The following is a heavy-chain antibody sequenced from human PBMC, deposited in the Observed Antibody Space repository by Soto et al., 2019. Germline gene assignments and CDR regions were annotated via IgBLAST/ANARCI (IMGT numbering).Heavy chain of an antibody. CDR2: IYNIGST. CDR3: ARSYYDSSGYYLPTTFDY. CDR1: GGSISGYY. Sequence: SETLSLTCTVSGGSISGYYWSWLRQPPGKGLEWIGYIYNIGSTNYNPSLKSRVTISVDTSKNQFSLKLSSVTAADTAVYYCARSYYDSSGYYLPTTFDYWGQGTLVTVSS. J-gene: IGHJ4*02. D-gene: IGHD3-22*01. V-gene: IGHV4-59*01.